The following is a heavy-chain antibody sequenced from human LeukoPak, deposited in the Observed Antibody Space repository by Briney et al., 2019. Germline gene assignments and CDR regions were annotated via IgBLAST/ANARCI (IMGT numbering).Heavy chain of an antibody. CDR3: AKFVPGGDYASFYYYYYYMDV. J-gene: IGHJ6*03. D-gene: IGHD4-17*01. CDR1: GFTFSSYG. V-gene: IGHV3-23*01. Sequence: QSGGSLRLSCAASGFTFSSYGMSWVRQAPGKGLEWVSAISGSGGSTYYADSVKGRFTISRDNSKNTLYLQMNSLRAEDTAVYYCAKFVPGGDYASFYYYYYYMDVWGKGTTVTISS. CDR2: ISGSGGST.